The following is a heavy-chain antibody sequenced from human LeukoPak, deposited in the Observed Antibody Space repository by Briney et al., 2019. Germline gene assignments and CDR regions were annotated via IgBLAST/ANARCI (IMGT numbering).Heavy chain of an antibody. D-gene: IGHD3-3*01. CDR2: IIPIFGKA. V-gene: IGHV1-69*08. CDR3: ARDLNDFWRGNNWFDP. CDR1: GGTLSSYT. J-gene: IGHJ5*02. Sequence: SLKVSSKASGGTLSSYTISWGGQAPGQGLKGMGRIIPIFGKANYAQNFQGRVTITADKSTSTAYMELSSLRSEDTAVYYCARDLNDFWRGNNWFDPWGQGTLVTVSS.